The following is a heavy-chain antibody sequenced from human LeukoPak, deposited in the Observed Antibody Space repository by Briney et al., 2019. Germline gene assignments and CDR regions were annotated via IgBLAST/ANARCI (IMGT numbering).Heavy chain of an antibody. J-gene: IGHJ4*02. Sequence: AGGSLRLSCAASGFTFNSYSMNWVRQAPGKGLEWVSSISSSSSYIYYADSVKGRFTISRDNAKNSLYLQMTSLRAEDTAVYYCARDLLFGGTMVRGVIIDPSQRNPDYWGQGTLVTVSS. D-gene: IGHD3-10*01. CDR1: GFTFNSYS. CDR2: ISSSSSYI. CDR3: ARDLLFGGTMVRGVIIDPSQRNPDY. V-gene: IGHV3-21*01.